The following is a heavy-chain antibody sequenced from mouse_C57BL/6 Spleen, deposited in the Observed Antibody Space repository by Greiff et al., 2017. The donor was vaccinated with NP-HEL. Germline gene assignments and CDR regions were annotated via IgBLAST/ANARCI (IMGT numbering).Heavy chain of an antibody. V-gene: IGHV1-82*01. J-gene: IGHJ2*01. CDR3: ARSGYDGGSYVDY. Sequence: VQLQESGPELVKPGASVKISCKASGYAFSSSWMNWVKQRPGKGLEWIGRIYPGDGDTNYNGKFKGKATLTADKSSSTAYMQLSSLTSEDSAVYFCARSGYDGGSYVDYWGQGTTLTVSS. D-gene: IGHD2-2*01. CDR1: GYAFSSSW. CDR2: IYPGDGDT.